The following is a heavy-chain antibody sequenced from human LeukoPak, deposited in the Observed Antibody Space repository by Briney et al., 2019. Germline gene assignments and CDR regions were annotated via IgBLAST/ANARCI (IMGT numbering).Heavy chain of an antibody. Sequence: PGGSLRLSCAVSGFIFSTYGMYWVRQPPGEGLECVAFIQHDGSIKNYADSVKGRSSISRDNTKNTLYLQMNSLRAEDTAVYYCAKDSLADIDYWGQGTLVTVSS. D-gene: IGHD3-16*01. V-gene: IGHV3-30*02. CDR1: GFIFSTYG. CDR2: IQHDGSIK. J-gene: IGHJ4*02. CDR3: AKDSLADIDY.